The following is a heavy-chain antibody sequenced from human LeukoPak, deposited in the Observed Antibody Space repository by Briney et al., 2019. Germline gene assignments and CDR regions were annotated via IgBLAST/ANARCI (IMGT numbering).Heavy chain of an antibody. D-gene: IGHD1-26*01. J-gene: IGHJ5*02. CDR2: ISGSGGST. CDR3: AKDHGNYVGAVRFDP. Sequence: GGSLRLSCAGSGFTFSSYAMSWVRQAPGKGLEWVSAISGSGGSTYYADSVKGRFTISRDNSKNTLYLQMNSLRVEDMAVYYCAKDHGNYVGAVRFDPWGQGTLVTVSS. V-gene: IGHV3-23*01. CDR1: GFTFSSYA.